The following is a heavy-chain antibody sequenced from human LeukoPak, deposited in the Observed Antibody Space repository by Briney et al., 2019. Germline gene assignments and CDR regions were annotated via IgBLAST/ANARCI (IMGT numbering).Heavy chain of an antibody. CDR3: ATADYYGSGSY. Sequence: MPSETLSLTCTVSGGSISSYYCSWIRQPPGKGLEWIGYIYYSGSTNYNPSLKSRVTISVDTSKNQFSLKLSSVTAADTAVYYCATADYYGSGSYWGQGTLVTVSS. CDR2: IYYSGST. D-gene: IGHD3-10*01. CDR1: GGSISSYY. J-gene: IGHJ4*02. V-gene: IGHV4-59*01.